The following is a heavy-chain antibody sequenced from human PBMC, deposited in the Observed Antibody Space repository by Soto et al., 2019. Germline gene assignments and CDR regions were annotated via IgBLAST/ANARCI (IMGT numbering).Heavy chain of an antibody. Sequence: PGGSLRLSCAASGFTFSSYAMSWVRQAPGEGLEWVSAISGSGSTFYADSVKGRFTIPRDNSKNTLYLQMNSLRAEDTAVYYCAKEKDYDYVWGSYRYTSDYWGQGTLVTVSS. CDR1: GFTFSSYA. CDR2: ISGSGST. J-gene: IGHJ4*02. V-gene: IGHV3-23*01. CDR3: AKEKDYDYVWGSYRYTSDY. D-gene: IGHD3-16*02.